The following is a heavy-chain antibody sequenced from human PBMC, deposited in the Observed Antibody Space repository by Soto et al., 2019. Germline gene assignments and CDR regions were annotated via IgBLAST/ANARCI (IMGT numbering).Heavy chain of an antibody. CDR3: ALSPYGDSSGYFSYFAY. D-gene: IGHD3-22*01. CDR1: GYTFTSYY. J-gene: IGHJ4*02. Sequence: ASVKVSCKASGYTFTSYYMHWVRQSPGQGLEWMGIINPSGGTASYAQKFQGRVTITADEFTSTTYMELNSLRSEDTAVYYCALSPYGDSSGYFSYFAYWGKGTLVTISS. CDR2: INPSGGTA. V-gene: IGHV1-46*01.